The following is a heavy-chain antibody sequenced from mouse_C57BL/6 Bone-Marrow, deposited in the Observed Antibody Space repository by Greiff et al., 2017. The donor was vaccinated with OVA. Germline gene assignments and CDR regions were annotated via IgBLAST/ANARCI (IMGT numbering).Heavy chain of an antibody. D-gene: IGHD2-1*01. CDR3: TRRGLYGNLYAMDY. CDR1: GYTFTDYE. V-gene: IGHV1-15*01. CDR2: IDPETGGT. J-gene: IGHJ4*01. Sequence: QVQLQQSGAELVRPGASVTLSCKASGYTFTDYEMHWVKQTPVHGLEWIGAIDPETGGTAYNQKFKGKAILTADKSSRTAYMERRSLTSEDSAVYYCTRRGLYGNLYAMDYWGQGTSVTVSS.